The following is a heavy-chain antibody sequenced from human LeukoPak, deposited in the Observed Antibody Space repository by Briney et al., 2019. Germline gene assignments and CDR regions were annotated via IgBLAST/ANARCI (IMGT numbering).Heavy chain of an antibody. V-gene: IGHV3-74*01. Sequence: GGSLRLACAASGFTFSSYWMHWVRQAPGKGLVWVSRIKSDGSTTTYADSVKGRFTISRDNAKNTLYLQMNSLRAEDTAVYYCARVVDTHFDYWGQGTLVTVSS. CDR1: GFTFSSYW. CDR3: ARVVDTHFDY. D-gene: IGHD5-18*01. J-gene: IGHJ4*02. CDR2: IKSDGSTT.